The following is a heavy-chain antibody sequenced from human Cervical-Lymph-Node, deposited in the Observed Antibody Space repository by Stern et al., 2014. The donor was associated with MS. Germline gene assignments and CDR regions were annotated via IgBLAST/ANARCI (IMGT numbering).Heavy chain of an antibody. CDR1: GDSLRSYTHY. CDR3: AKHACTGAACPFDL. D-gene: IGHD2-8*02. Sequence: QLQLKESGPGLVKPSATLSLTCDVSGDSLRSYTHYWAWIRQPTGKGLVWIGVVYSSGANYYNPSLKSRVTIPVATSKNHFSVGLNSVTAADTAVYYCAKHACTGAACPFDLWGQGTWSPSPQ. J-gene: IGHJ4*02. CDR2: VYSSGAN. V-gene: IGHV4-39*01.